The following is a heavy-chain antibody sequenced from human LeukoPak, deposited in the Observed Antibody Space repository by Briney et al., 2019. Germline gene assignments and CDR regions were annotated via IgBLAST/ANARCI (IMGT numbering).Heavy chain of an antibody. CDR2: ISYSGST. V-gene: IGHV4-59*01. D-gene: IGHD2-15*01. Sequence: SETLSLTCTVSGGSISRYYWTWIRQPPGKGLEWIGYISYSGSTNYNPSLRSRVTISVDTSKNQFSLQLSSVTAADTAVYYCAREGWEYCSGSCSLYDYWGQGTLVTVSS. CDR1: GGSISRYY. J-gene: IGHJ4*02. CDR3: AREGWEYCSGSCSLYDY.